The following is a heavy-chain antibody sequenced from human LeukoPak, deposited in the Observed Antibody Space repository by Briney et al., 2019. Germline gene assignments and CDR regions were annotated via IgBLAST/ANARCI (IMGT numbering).Heavy chain of an antibody. CDR3: ASGRGIVGATEDEYYFDY. Sequence: PSETLSLTCAVYGGSFSGYYWSWIRQPPGKGLEWIGEINHSGSTNYNPSLKSRVTISVDTSKNQFSLKLSSVTAADTAVYYCASGRGIVGATEDEYYFDYWGQGTLVTVST. CDR2: INHSGST. CDR1: GGSFSGYY. D-gene: IGHD1-26*01. V-gene: IGHV4-34*01. J-gene: IGHJ4*02.